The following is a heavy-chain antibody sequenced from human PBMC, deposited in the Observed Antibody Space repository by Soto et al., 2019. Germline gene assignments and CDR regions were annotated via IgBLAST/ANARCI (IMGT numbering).Heavy chain of an antibody. V-gene: IGHV5-51*01. J-gene: IGHJ4*02. Sequence: GESLKISCKGSGYNFAGYWIAWVRQMPGKGLELMGIIYPSDSDTRYRPSFQGQVTISADKSISSAYLQWSSLRASDTAMYYCARGGVSTRIFDYWGQGTTVTVSS. D-gene: IGHD3-3*01. CDR1: GYNFAGYW. CDR2: IYPSDSDT. CDR3: ARGGVSTRIFDY.